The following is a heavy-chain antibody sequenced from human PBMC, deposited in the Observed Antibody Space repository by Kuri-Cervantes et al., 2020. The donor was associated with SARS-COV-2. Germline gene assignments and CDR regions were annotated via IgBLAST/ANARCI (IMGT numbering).Heavy chain of an antibody. CDR1: GGSFSGYY. Sequence: SETLSLTCAVYGGSFSGYYWSWIRQPPGKGLEWIGEINHSGSTNYNPSLKSRVTISVDTSKNQFSLKLSSVTAADTAVYYCARELGSWPFDYWGQGTLVTVSS. D-gene: IGHD6-13*01. V-gene: IGHV4-34*01. J-gene: IGHJ4*02. CDR3: ARELGSWPFDY. CDR2: INHSGST.